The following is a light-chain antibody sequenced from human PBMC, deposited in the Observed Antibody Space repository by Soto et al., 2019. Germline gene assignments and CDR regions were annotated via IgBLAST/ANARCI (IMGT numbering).Light chain of an antibody. CDR1: QSVSSNS. V-gene: IGKV3-20*01. Sequence: EIVLTQSPGTLSLSPGERATLSCTASQSVSSNSLAWYQKKRGQAPRLLIYGASDRAIGNSKRFSGSGSGTDIKLTISRLEPEDFAVYYCQRYQYGNSPLFTFGPGTKVDIK. CDR3: QRYQYGNSPLFT. J-gene: IGKJ3*01. CDR2: GAS.